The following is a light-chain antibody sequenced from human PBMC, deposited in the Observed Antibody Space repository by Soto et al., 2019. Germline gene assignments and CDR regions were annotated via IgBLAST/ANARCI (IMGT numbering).Light chain of an antibody. CDR2: DVS. CDR1: SSDVGGYDY. V-gene: IGLV2-14*03. Sequence: QSALTQPASESESPGQSITISCTGTSSDVGGYDYVSWYQQHPGKAPKLIIYDVSDRPSGVSNRFSGSKSGNTASLTISGLQAEDETDYYCSSYTSSSTDVFGTGTKLTVL. CDR3: SSYTSSSTDV. J-gene: IGLJ1*01.